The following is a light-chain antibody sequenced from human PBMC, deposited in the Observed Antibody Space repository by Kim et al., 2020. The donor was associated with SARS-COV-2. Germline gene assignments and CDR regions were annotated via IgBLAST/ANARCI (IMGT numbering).Light chain of an antibody. CDR1: SLRSPY. Sequence: SSELTQDPAVSVALGQTVRITCQGDSLRSPYATWYQQNPGQAPKVVIYGKDNRPSGIPDRFPGSSSGNTAYLTITGTQAGDEADYYCNSRDSNDDVVFGG. J-gene: IGLJ2*01. V-gene: IGLV3-19*01. CDR2: GKD. CDR3: NSRDSNDDVV.